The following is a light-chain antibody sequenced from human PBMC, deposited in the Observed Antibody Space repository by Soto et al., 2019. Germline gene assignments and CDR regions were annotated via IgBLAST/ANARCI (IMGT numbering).Light chain of an antibody. V-gene: IGLV2-23*01. Sequence: QSVLTQPASVSGSPGQSITISCTGTSSDVGYYNLVSWYQQHPGKAPKLMIYEGSKRPSGVSNRFSGSKSGNTASLTISGLQAEDEADYYCCSYAGSTTVVFGGGTKVTVL. CDR1: SSDVGYYNL. CDR2: EGS. J-gene: IGLJ2*01. CDR3: CSYAGSTTVV.